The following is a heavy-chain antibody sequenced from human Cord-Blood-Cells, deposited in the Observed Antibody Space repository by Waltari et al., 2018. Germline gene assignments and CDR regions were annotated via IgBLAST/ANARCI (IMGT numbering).Heavy chain of an antibody. CDR3: AREDMAAAAFDY. V-gene: IGHV6-1*01. J-gene: IGHJ4*02. D-gene: IGHD6-13*01. CDR2: TYDRSKWYN. Sequence: QVQLQQSGPGLVKPSQTLSLTCAISGDSVSSNSAAWNWIRQAPSRGLEWLGRTYDRSKWYNEYAVSVISRITITPDTTKNQFSLQLNSVTPEDTAVYYCAREDMAAAAFDYWGQGTLVTVSS. CDR1: GDSVSSNSAA.